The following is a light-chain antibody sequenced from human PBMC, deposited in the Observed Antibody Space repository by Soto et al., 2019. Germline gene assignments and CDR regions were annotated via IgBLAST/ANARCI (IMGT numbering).Light chain of an antibody. CDR2: GAS. CDR1: QSVRSDY. CDR3: QQYGKSPLT. V-gene: IGKV3-20*01. J-gene: IGKJ4*01. Sequence: IVFTQSPATLFLSPGDRATLSCRASQSVRSDYFAWYQQKPGQAPRVIIFGASTRATAIPDRFSGSGSGTDFTLTISRLEPEDFALYYCQQYGKSPLTFGRGTKVAI.